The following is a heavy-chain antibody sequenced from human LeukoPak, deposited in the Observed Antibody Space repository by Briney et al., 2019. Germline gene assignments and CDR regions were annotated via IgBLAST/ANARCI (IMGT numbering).Heavy chain of an antibody. D-gene: IGHD3-22*01. CDR1: GYSFTSYW. J-gene: IGHJ4*02. CDR2: IYPGDSDT. Sequence: GKSLKISCKGSGYSFTSYWIGWVRQMPGKGLEWMGIIYPGDSDTRYSPSFQGQVTISADKSISTAYLQWSSLKASDTAMYYCARRGTYYDSSGYPFDYWGQGTLVTVSS. CDR3: ARRGTYYDSSGYPFDY. V-gene: IGHV5-51*01.